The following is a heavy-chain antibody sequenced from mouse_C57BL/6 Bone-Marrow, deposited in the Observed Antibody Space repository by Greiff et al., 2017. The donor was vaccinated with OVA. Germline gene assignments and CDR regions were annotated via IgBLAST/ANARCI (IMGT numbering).Heavy chain of an antibody. CDR1: GYTFTSYG. D-gene: IGHD4-1*01. V-gene: IGHV1-58*01. J-gene: IGHJ4*01. Sequence: EVQLQQSGAELVRPGSSVKMSCKTSGYTFTSYGINWVKQRPGQGLEWIGYIYPGNGYTEYNEKFKGKATLTSDTSSSTAYMQLSSLTSEDSAIYFCARDETGRGDYWGQGTSVTVSS. CDR2: IYPGNGYT. CDR3: ARDETGRGDY.